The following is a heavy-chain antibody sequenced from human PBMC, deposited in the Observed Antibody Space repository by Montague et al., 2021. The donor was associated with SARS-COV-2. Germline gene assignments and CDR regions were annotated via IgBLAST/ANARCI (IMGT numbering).Heavy chain of an antibody. CDR1: VRFSAVDLWY. J-gene: IGHJ4*02. CDR3: ARGAHYTTGTIDF. D-gene: IGHD1-1*01. Sequence: TLSLTCTGSVRFSAVDLWYMCWVHQPAVQSLEWIGRLYTLGSINYNPSLQGRVTISVDTSNNQYSLKLSSVTAADTAVYYCARGAHYTTGTIDFWGQGTLVTVSS. V-gene: IGHV4-61*02. CDR2: LYTLGSI.